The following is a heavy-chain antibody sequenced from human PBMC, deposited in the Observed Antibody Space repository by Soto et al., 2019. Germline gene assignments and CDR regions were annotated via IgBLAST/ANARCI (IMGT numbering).Heavy chain of an antibody. CDR2: INSDGSST. V-gene: IGHV3-74*01. CDR1: GFTFSSYW. J-gene: IGHJ4*02. Sequence: FLRLSCAASGFTFSSYWMHWVRQAPGKGLVWVSRINSDGSSTSYADSVKGRFTISRDNAKNTLYLQMNSLRAEDTAVYYCARDPEYYDFWSGYYTSPFDYWGQGTLVTVSS. D-gene: IGHD3-3*01. CDR3: ARDPEYYDFWSGYYTSPFDY.